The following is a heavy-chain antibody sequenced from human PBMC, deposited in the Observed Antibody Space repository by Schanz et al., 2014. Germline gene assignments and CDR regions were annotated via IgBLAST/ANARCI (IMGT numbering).Heavy chain of an antibody. J-gene: IGHJ4*02. CDR2: INSDGTTT. Sequence: DVQLLESGGGLVQPGGSLRLSCEASGFTFSNYGMNWVRQAPEKGLVWVSHINSDGTTTTYADSVKGRFTISRDNAENTLYLQMNSLRVEDTAVYYCAMGGYQLHHWGQGTLVTVSS. D-gene: IGHD1-7*01. V-gene: IGHV3-74*02. CDR3: AMGGYQLHH. CDR1: GFTFSNYG.